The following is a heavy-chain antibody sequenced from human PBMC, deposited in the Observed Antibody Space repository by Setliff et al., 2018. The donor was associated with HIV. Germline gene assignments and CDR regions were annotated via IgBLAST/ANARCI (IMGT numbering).Heavy chain of an antibody. V-gene: IGHV3-72*01. Sequence: GGSLRLSCAASGFTFSDHYMDWVRQAPGKGLEWVGRTRNKLNSYTTEYAASVKGRFTISRDDSKNSLYLQMNSLKTEDTAVYYCARGHYSSSSGWGQGALVTVSS. CDR1: GFTFSDHY. D-gene: IGHD6-6*01. CDR2: TRNKLNSYTT. CDR3: ARGHYSSSSG. J-gene: IGHJ4*02.